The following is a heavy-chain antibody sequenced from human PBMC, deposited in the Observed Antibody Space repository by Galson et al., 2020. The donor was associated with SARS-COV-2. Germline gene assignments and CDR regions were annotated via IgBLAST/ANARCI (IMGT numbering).Heavy chain of an antibody. CDR1: GGTFSSYA. J-gene: IGHJ2*01. V-gene: IGHV1-69*13. CDR2: IIPIFGTA. CDR3: ARDREVDTAMGDWYVDL. Sequence: SVKVSCKASGGTFSSYAISWVRQAPGQGLEWMGGIIPIFGTANYAQKFQGRVTITADESTSTAYMELSSLRSEDTAVYYCARDREVDTAMGDWYVDLWGRGTLVTVSS. D-gene: IGHD5-18*01.